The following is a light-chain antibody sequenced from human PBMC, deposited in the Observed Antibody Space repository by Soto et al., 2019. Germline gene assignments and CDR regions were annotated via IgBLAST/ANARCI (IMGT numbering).Light chain of an antibody. CDR3: SSYTSIADV. CDR2: DVS. V-gene: IGLV2-14*01. CDR1: SSDVGGYNY. J-gene: IGLJ1*01. Sequence: QSALTQPASVSGSPGQSITISCTGTSSDVGGYNYVSWYQQHPGKAPKLMIYDVSNLPSGVSNRFSGSKSGNTASLTISGLHAEVEADYYCSSYTSIADVFVTGTKLNVL.